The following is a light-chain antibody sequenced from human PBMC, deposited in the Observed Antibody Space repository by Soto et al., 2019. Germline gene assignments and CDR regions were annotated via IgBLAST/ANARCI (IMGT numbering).Light chain of an antibody. Sequence: QSALTQPPSVSGSPGQSVTISCTGTSSDVGSYNRVSWYQQPPDTAPKLMIYEVTNRPSGVPDRFSGSKSGNTASLTISGLQAEDEAAYYCSSYTSSSTHVVFGGGTKLTVL. J-gene: IGLJ2*01. CDR2: EVT. CDR3: SSYTSSSTHVV. V-gene: IGLV2-18*02. CDR1: SSDVGSYNR.